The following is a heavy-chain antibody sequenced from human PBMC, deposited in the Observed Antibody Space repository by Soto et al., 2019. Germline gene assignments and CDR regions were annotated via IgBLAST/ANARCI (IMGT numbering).Heavy chain of an antibody. D-gene: IGHD6-19*01. Sequence: RXSVKVSCKASGYTFTSYAMHWVRQAPGQRLEWMGWINAGNGNTKYSQKFQGRVTITRDTSASTAYMELSSLRSEDTAVYYCARDQVSSGWYIGSLDAFDIWGQGKMVTVSS. CDR3: ARDQVSSGWYIGSLDAFDI. CDR1: GYTFTSYA. V-gene: IGHV1-3*01. J-gene: IGHJ3*02. CDR2: INAGNGNT.